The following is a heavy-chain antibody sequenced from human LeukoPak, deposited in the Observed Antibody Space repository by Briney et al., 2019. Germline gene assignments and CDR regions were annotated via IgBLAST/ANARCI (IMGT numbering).Heavy chain of an antibody. Sequence: PGGSLRLSCAASGFTFSSYGMHWARQAPGKGLEWVAVISYDGSNKYYADSVKGRFTISRDNSKNTLYLQMNSLRAEDTAVYYCAKDKVGATTGGYYFDYWGQGTLVTVSS. D-gene: IGHD1-26*01. CDR2: ISYDGSNK. CDR3: AKDKVGATTGGYYFDY. V-gene: IGHV3-30*18. J-gene: IGHJ4*02. CDR1: GFTFSSYG.